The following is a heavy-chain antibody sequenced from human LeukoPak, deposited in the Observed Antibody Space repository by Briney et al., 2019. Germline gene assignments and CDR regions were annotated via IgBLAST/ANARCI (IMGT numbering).Heavy chain of an antibody. V-gene: IGHV4-59*12. CDR2: FYHSGST. CDR1: GGSISSYY. Sequence: PSETLSLTCTVSGGSISSYYWSWIRQPPGKGLEWIGTFYHSGSTNYNPSLKSRVTISVDTSKNQFSLKLSSVTAADTAVYYCASTSPKPGSSGSYCGGDCYSGYGYWGQGTLVTVSS. CDR3: ASTSPKPGSSGSYCGGDCYSGYGY. J-gene: IGHJ4*02. D-gene: IGHD2-21*02.